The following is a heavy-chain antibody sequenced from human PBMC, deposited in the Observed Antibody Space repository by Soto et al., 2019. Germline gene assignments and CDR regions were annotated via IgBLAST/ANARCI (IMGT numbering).Heavy chain of an antibody. D-gene: IGHD2-15*01. CDR2: IKSKTDGGTT. CDR1: GFTFGNAW. J-gene: IGHJ6*03. V-gene: IGHV3-15*01. CDR3: TRSGGSCYSCSYYYYMDV. Sequence: GGSLRLSCAASGFTFGNAWMSWVRQAPGKGLEWVGRIKSKTDGGTTDYAAPVKGRFTISRDDSKNTLYLQMNSLKTEDTAVYYCTRSGGSCYSCSYYYYMDVWGKGTTVTVSS.